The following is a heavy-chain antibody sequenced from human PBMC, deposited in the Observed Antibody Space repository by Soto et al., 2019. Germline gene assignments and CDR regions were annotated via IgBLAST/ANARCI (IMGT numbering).Heavy chain of an antibody. CDR1: GFTFSNYG. CDR3: AKGYSSSSIFDY. J-gene: IGHJ4*02. V-gene: IGHV3-30*18. Sequence: PGGSLRLSCAASGFTFSNYGMRWVRQAPGKDLEWLAVISYDGSNRYYADSVKGRFTISRDNSKNTLYLQMNSLRAEDTAMYYCAKGYSSSSIFDYWGQGTLVTVSS. D-gene: IGHD6-6*01. CDR2: ISYDGSNR.